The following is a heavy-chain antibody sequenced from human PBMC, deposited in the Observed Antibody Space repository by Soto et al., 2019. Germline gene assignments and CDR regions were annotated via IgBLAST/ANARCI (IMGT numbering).Heavy chain of an antibody. Sequence: QLQLRESGPGLVQPSGTLSLTCDVSGDSLTNNHWWSWVRQAPGKGLEWIGEIWHTGRPNYNPSLKSRVAISKAKSKNQFPLKLSSVTAADTAVYYCVRDSRTGCSSINCYMHWGQGTLVTVSS. J-gene: IGHJ4*02. CDR1: GDSLTNNHW. D-gene: IGHD2-15*01. V-gene: IGHV4-4*02. CDR2: IWHTGRP. CDR3: VRDSRTGCSSINCYMH.